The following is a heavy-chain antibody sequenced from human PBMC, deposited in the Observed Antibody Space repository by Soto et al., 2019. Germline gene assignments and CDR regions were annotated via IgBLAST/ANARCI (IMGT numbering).Heavy chain of an antibody. V-gene: IGHV1-69*13. Sequence: ASVKVSCKASGGTFSSYAISWVRQAPGQGLEWMGGIIPIFGTANYAQKFQGRVTITADESTSTAYMELSSLRSEDTAVYYCARDEIAVAGTRGTPSFQHWGQGTLVTVSS. CDR1: GGTFSSYA. J-gene: IGHJ1*01. D-gene: IGHD6-19*01. CDR2: IIPIFGTA. CDR3: ARDEIAVAGTRGTPSFQH.